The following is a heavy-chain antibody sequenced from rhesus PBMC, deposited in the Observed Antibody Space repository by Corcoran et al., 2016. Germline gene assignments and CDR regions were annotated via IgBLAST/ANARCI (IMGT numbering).Heavy chain of an antibody. V-gene: IGHV4-173*01. J-gene: IGHJ6*01. CDR3: ASLLVDIATVYGLDS. D-gene: IGHD5-36*01. Sequence: QLQLQESGPGLVKPSETLSLTCAVSGGSISRHYCSWIRQPPGKGREWIGRISGSGGSTDYNPSLKSRVTISTDTSKNQFSLKLSSVTAADTAVYYCASLLVDIATVYGLDSWGQGVVVTVSS. CDR2: ISGSGGST. CDR1: GGSISRHY.